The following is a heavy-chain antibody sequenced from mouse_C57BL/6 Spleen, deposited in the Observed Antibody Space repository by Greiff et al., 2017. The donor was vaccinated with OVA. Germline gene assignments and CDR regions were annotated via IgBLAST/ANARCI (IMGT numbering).Heavy chain of an antibody. CDR2: ISSGSSTI. CDR1: GFTFSDYG. D-gene: IGHD2-3*01. J-gene: IGHJ2*01. CDR3: ARIDDGYWYYFDD. V-gene: IGHV5-17*01. Sequence: EVKVVESGGGLVKPGGSLKLSCAASGFTFSDYGMHWVRQAPEKGLEWVAYISSGSSTIYYADTVKGRFTISRDNAKNTLFLQMTSLRSEDTALYYCARIDDGYWYYFDDWGKGTTLTVSS.